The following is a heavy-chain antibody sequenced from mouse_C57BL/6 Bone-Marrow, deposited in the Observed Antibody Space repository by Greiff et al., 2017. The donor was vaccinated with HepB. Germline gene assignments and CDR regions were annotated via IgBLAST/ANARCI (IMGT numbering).Heavy chain of an antibody. V-gene: IGHV10-1*01. J-gene: IGHJ4*01. CDR3: VRHGGGYFYAMDY. D-gene: IGHD2-3*01. CDR2: IRSKSNNYAT. Sequence: EVMLVESGGGLVQPKGSLKLSCAASGFSFNTYAMNWVRQAPGKGLEWVARIRSKSNNYATYYADSVKDRFTISRDDSESMLYLQMNNLKTEDTAMYYCVRHGGGYFYAMDYWGQGTSVTVSS. CDR1: GFSFNTYA.